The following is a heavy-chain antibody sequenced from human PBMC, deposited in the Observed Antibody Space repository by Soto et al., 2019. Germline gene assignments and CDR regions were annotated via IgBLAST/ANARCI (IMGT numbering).Heavy chain of an antibody. Sequence: SETLSLTCTVSGGSISSGGYYWSWIRQHPGKGLEWIGYIYYSGSTYYNPSLKSRVTISVDTSKNQFSLKLSSVTAADTAVYYCARTIVVVPAAYTDYYYYGMDVWGQGTTVTVSS. CDR2: IYYSGST. J-gene: IGHJ6*02. V-gene: IGHV4-31*03. CDR1: GGSISSGGYY. D-gene: IGHD2-2*01. CDR3: ARTIVVVPAAYTDYYYYGMDV.